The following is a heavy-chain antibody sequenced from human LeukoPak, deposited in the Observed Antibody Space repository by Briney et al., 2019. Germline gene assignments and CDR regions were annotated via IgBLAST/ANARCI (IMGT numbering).Heavy chain of an antibody. CDR2: ISSSSSTI. CDR3: ARQIVGTAVFDY. D-gene: IGHD1-26*01. V-gene: IGHV3-48*01. J-gene: IGHJ4*02. CDR1: GFTFSTYS. Sequence: GGSLRLSCAASGFTFSTYSMNWVRQAPGKGLEWVSYISSSSSTILYADSVKGRFTISRDNAKNSLSLQMNSLRADDTAMYYCARQIVGTAVFDYWGQGALVAVSS.